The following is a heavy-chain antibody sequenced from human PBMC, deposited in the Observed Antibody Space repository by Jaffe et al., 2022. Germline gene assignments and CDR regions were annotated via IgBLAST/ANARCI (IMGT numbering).Heavy chain of an antibody. CDR2: INHSGST. D-gene: IGHD2-2*01. CDR1: GGSFSGYY. Sequence: QVQLQQWGAGLLKPSETLSLTCAVYGGSFSGYYWSWIRQPPGKGLEWIGEINHSGSTNYNPSLKSRVTISVDTSKNQFSLKLSSVTAADTAVYYCARGLIVVVPYDAFDIWGQGTMVTVSS. V-gene: IGHV4-34*01. CDR3: ARGLIVVVPYDAFDI. J-gene: IGHJ3*02.